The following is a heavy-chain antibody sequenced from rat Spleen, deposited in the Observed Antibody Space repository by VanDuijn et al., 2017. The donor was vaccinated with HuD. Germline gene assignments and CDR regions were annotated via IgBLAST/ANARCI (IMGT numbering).Heavy chain of an antibody. CDR1: GFIFKDYW. V-gene: IGHV5-31*01. CDR3: ARHARENYYSGPFPY. D-gene: IGHD1-1*01. CDR2: ITNGGGRL. Sequence: EVQLVESGGGLVQPGRSLKLSCVASGFIFKDYWMTWIRQAPGKGLEWVASITNGGGRLYYSDSVKGRFNISRENAKSTLYLQMNSLRSEDTATYYCARHARENYYSGPFPYWGQGTLVTVSS. J-gene: IGHJ3*01.